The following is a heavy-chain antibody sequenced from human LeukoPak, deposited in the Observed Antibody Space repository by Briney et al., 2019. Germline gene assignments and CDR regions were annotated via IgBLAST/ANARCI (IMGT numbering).Heavy chain of an antibody. CDR2: IYYSGST. CDR1: GGSISSGDYY. CDR3: ARGTMIVVVGVVYYYYGMDV. J-gene: IGHJ6*02. V-gene: IGHV4-30-4*01. Sequence: SQTLSLTCTVSGGSISSGDYYWSWIRQPPGKGLEWIGYIYYSGSTYYNPSLKSRVTISVDTSKNQFSLKLSSVTAADTAVYYCARGTMIVVVGVVYYYYGMDVWGQGTTVTVSS. D-gene: IGHD3-22*01.